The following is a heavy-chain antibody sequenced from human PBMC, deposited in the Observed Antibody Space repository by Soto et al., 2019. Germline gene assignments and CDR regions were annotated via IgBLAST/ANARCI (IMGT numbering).Heavy chain of an antibody. J-gene: IGHJ4*02. Sequence: QVQLVESGGGVVQPGRSLRLSCAASGFTFSGYAMHWVRQAPGKGLEWVAATSYDENYKYYADSVKGRFTISRDNSKKPLFLQMNSLRTEDTAVYYCARQGGSSGIWYFDYWGQGSLVTVSS. CDR1: GFTFSGYA. CDR3: ARQGGSSGIWYFDY. CDR2: TSYDENYK. D-gene: IGHD6-6*01. V-gene: IGHV3-30*04.